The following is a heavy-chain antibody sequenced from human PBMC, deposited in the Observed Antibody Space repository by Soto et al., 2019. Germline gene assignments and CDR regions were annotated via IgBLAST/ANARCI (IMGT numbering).Heavy chain of an antibody. V-gene: IGHV1-18*01. CDR3: ERDRRGYSYADFDY. Sequence: ASLKVSCKASGGTFSSYAISWVRQAPGQGLEWMGWIIPNYDTTNYAQKFQGRVTMTTDTSTSTAYMELRSLTSDDTAVYYCERDRRGYSYADFDYWGQGTLVTVSS. CDR2: IIPNYDTT. CDR1: GGTFSSYA. J-gene: IGHJ4*02. D-gene: IGHD5-18*01.